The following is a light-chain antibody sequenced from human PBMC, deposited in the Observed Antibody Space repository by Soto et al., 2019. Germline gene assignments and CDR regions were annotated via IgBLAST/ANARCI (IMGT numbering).Light chain of an antibody. J-gene: IGKJ1*01. Sequence: DIQMTQSPSTLSASVGDRVTITCRASQSISSWLAWYQQKPGKAPELLIYDASSLKSGVPSGFSGSGSGTEFTLTISSLQPDDFATYYCQQYNTYSPWTFGQGTKVDIK. CDR3: QQYNTYSPWT. CDR1: QSISSW. CDR2: DAS. V-gene: IGKV1-5*01.